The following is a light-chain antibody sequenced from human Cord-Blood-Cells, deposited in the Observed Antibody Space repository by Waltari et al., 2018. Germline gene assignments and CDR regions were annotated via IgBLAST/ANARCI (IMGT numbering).Light chain of an antibody. V-gene: IGLV2-14*03. J-gene: IGLJ2*01. Sequence: QSPLTQPASVSRCPGRSLTTSSPGTRSDVGGYNYVSWYQHNPGQAPKLMIYDVSNRRAGVSSRFSGSKSGNTASRTSSGLQAEDEAYSDCSSYTSGSAPVVYGGGTKLTVL. CDR2: DVS. CDR1: RSDVGGYNY. CDR3: SSYTSGSAPVV.